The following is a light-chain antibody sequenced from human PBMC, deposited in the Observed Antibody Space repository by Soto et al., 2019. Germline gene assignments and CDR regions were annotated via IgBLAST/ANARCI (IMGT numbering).Light chain of an antibody. Sequence: VLTKSSGKLRLSTGEGVTGCCRTSQGVSSSYLAWHQQIPGQPPRLLIYGTSSRATGIPDRFSGSGSGTDFTLTISRLEPEDAAVYYCQQYGSSPLTCGGGTKVDIK. CDR1: QGVSSSY. CDR3: QQYGSSPLT. CDR2: GTS. J-gene: IGKJ4*01. V-gene: IGKV3-20*01.